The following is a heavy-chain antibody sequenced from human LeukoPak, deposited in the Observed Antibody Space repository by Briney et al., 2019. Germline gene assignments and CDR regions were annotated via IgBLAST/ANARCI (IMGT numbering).Heavy chain of an antibody. CDR3: AKGYSGSYLSDAFDI. CDR2: ISFSGNSI. CDR1: GFIFSDYE. D-gene: IGHD1-26*01. Sequence: TGGSLRLSCAASGFIFSDYEMVWVRQAPGQGLEWVSFISFSGNSIYYADSVKGRFTISRDNSKNTLYLQMNSLRAEDTAVYYCAKGYSGSYLSDAFDIWGQGTMVTVSS. J-gene: IGHJ3*02. V-gene: IGHV3-48*01.